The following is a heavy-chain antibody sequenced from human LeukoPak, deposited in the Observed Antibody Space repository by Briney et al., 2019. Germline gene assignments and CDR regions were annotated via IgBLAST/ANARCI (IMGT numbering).Heavy chain of an antibody. D-gene: IGHD6-13*01. J-gene: IGHJ4*02. CDR3: ARDIGISNSWPYFDF. CDR1: GFIFSSYS. V-gene: IGHV3-48*04. Sequence: PGGSLRLSCVASGFIFSSYSMNWVRQAPGKGLEWISHVSSSSSNIYYADSVKGRFTISRDNAKKSLFLQMNSLRAEDTAVYYCARDIGISNSWPYFDFWGQGTLVTVSP. CDR2: VSSSSSNI.